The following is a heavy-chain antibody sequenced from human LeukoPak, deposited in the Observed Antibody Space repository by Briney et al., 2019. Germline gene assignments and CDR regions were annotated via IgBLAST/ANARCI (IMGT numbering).Heavy chain of an antibody. D-gene: IGHD3-10*01. J-gene: IGHJ4*02. Sequence: GGSLRLSCAASGFTFSDYYMSWIRQAPGKGLEWVGFIRSKAYGGTTEYAASVKGRFTISRDDSKSIAYLQMNSLKTEDTAVYYCTRVVFRFGIDYWGQGTLVTVSS. CDR1: GFTFSDYY. CDR2: IRSKAYGGTT. V-gene: IGHV3-49*03. CDR3: TRVVFRFGIDY.